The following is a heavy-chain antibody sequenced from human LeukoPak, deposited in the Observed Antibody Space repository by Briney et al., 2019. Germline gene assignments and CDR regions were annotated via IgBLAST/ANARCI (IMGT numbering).Heavy chain of an antibody. CDR1: GGSISSSSYY. Sequence: SETLSLTCTVSGGSISSSSYYWGWLRQPPGKGLESIGSIYYSGSTYYNPSLKSRVTISVDTSKNQFSLKLSSVTAADTAVYYCASFYGSGSYYNAIYYGMDVWGQGTTGTVSS. J-gene: IGHJ6*02. CDR2: IYYSGST. CDR3: ASFYGSGSYYNAIYYGMDV. D-gene: IGHD3-10*01. V-gene: IGHV4-39*01.